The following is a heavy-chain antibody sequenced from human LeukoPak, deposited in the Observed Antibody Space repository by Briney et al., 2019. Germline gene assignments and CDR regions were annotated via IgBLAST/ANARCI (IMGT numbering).Heavy chain of an antibody. CDR3: AKDKSNSWSFDY. D-gene: IGHD4-11*01. CDR1: GFTFRSFG. CDR2: ISFNGGYN. Sequence: PGGSLRLSCAASGFTFRSFGMHWVRQAPSKGLEWVAYISFNGGYNYYGDSVKGRFTISRDNSKNTLWLQMNSLSAEDTAMYYCAKDKSNSWSFDYWGQGTLVTVSS. J-gene: IGHJ4*02. V-gene: IGHV3-30*02.